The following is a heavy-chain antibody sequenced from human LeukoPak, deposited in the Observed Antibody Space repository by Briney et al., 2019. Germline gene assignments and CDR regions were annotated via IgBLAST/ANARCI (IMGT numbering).Heavy chain of an antibody. V-gene: IGHV3-30*07. J-gene: IGHJ3*02. D-gene: IGHD2-2*01. CDR2: SII. CDR3: ARALAGGCSSTSCYSAIDAFDI. Sequence: SIIYNADSVKGRFTISRDNSKNTLYLQMNSLRAEDTAVYYCARALAGGCSSTSCYSAIDAFDIWGQGTMVTVSS.